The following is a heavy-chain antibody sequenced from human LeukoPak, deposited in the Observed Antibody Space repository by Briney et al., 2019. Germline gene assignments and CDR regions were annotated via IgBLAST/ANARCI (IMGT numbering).Heavy chain of an antibody. CDR2: ISASGDST. D-gene: IGHD2-2*01. J-gene: IGHJ4*02. V-gene: IGHV3-23*01. Sequence: GGSLRLSCAASGFTFSSYAMSWVRQAPGKGLAWVSVISASGDSTYYADSVKGRFTISRDNSKNTLYLQMNSLRAEDTAVYYCATSISWYYFDYWGQGTLVTVSS. CDR1: GFTFSSYA. CDR3: ATSISWYYFDY.